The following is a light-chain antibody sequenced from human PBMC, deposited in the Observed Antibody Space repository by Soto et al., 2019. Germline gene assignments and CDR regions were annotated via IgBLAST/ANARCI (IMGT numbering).Light chain of an antibody. V-gene: IGKV3-15*01. J-gene: IGKJ4*01. CDR3: QQYNNRPPLT. Sequence: EMVMTQSPATLSVSPGERDTLSCRASQSVSSNLAWYQQTPGQAPRLLIYDASTRDTGIPARFSGSGSGTEFTLTISSLQSKDFAVYYCQQYNNRPPLTFGGGTKVAIK. CDR2: DAS. CDR1: QSVSSN.